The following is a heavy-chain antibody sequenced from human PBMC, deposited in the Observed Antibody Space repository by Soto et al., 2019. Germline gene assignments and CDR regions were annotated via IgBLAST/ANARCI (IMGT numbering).Heavy chain of an antibody. CDR2: IYYTGST. J-gene: IGHJ4*02. Sequence: QVQLQKSGPGLVKSSETLSLTCTVSGGSMSGNYWSWIRQPPGKGLEWIGYIYYTGSTNYNPSLKSRVTMSVDTSKNQFSLKLTSVTAADTAVYFCARGGWYVDYWGQGTLVTVSS. D-gene: IGHD6-19*01. CDR1: GGSMSGNY. CDR3: ARGGWYVDY. V-gene: IGHV4-59*01.